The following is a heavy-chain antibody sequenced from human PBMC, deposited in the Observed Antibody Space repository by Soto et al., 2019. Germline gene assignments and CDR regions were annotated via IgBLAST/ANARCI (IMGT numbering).Heavy chain of an antibody. CDR1: GLPFTDAY. V-gene: IGHV3-15*01. D-gene: IGHD1-26*01. J-gene: IGHJ5*01. CDR3: QRWSDCRVRLDS. CDR2: IKTRTTGGST. Sequence: SLRLSCAASGLPFTDAYMRYVRLAPGKGLECLCRIKTRTTGGSTNYAAPAIGRFTISRDRYKNKLYLDMNGLITEETAGYYCQRWSDCRVRLDSWARGTLVNVSS.